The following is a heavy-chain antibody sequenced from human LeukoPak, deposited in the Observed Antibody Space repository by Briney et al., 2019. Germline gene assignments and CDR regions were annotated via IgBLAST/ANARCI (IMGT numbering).Heavy chain of an antibody. CDR1: GGSISSYY. CDR3: ARGRRLAPESYFDY. Sequence: SETLSLTCTVSGGSISSYYWSWIRQPAGKGLEWIGRIYTSGSTNYNPSLKSRVTMSVDTSKNQFSLKLSSGTAADTAVYYCARGRRLAPESYFDYWGQGTLVTVSS. V-gene: IGHV4-4*07. CDR2: IYTSGST. J-gene: IGHJ4*02. D-gene: IGHD6-25*01.